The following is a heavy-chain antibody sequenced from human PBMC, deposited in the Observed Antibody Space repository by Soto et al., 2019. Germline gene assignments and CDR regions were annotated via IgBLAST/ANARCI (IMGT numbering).Heavy chain of an antibody. V-gene: IGHV1-46*03. J-gene: IGHJ3*01. Sequence: QVQLVQSGAEVKKPGASVRVSCKASGYTFTSYYIHWVRQAPGHGPEWMGMISPSSGGTDYAKKFQGRVTMTRDTSTSTVYMELSSLRSEDTAVYYCTRSIITTAGTDAFDLWGQGTLVTVSS. D-gene: IGHD6-13*01. CDR1: GYTFTSYY. CDR3: TRSIITTAGTDAFDL. CDR2: ISPSSGGT.